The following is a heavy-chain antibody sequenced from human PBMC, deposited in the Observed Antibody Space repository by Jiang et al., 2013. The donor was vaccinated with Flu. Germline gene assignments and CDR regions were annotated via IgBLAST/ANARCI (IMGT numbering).Heavy chain of an antibody. J-gene: IGHJ4*02. CDR1: GFIFTDFA. CDR2: INAGNGNT. Sequence: SCKASGFIFTDFAMHWVRQAPGQRLEWMGWINAGNGNTKYSQKFQGRVTITRDTSASTANMELSSLRYEDTAVYYCVRQYYYGSGSYWYFDYWGQGTLVTVSS. V-gene: IGHV1-3*01. D-gene: IGHD3-10*01. CDR3: VRQYYYGSGSYWYFDY.